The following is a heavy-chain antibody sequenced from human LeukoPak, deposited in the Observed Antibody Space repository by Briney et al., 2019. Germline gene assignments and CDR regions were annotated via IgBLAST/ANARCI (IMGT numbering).Heavy chain of an antibody. V-gene: IGHV3-74*01. CDR2: INGDGRNI. Sequence: GGSLRLSCAASGFTFSSYWMHWVRQAPRKGLVWVSRINGDGRNINYADSVSGRFTISRDNAKNTLYLQMNTLRVEDTAVYYCTRDLMDYDVSTGLHHYYMDVWGQGTTVTVSS. CDR3: TRDLMDYDVSTGLHHYYMDV. D-gene: IGHD3-9*01. CDR1: GFTFSSYW. J-gene: IGHJ6*02.